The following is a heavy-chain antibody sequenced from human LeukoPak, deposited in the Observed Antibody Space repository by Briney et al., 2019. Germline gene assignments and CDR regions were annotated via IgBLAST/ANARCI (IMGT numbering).Heavy chain of an antibody. V-gene: IGHV1-2*02. J-gene: IGHJ4*02. Sequence: ASVKVSCKASGYTFTGYYMHWVRQAPGQGLEWMGWINPNSGGTNYAQKFQGRVTMTRDTSISTAYMELSRLRSDDTAVYYCARPHDSSGYYLYYFDYWGQGTLVTVSS. CDR1: GYTFTGYY. CDR3: ARPHDSSGYYLYYFDY. D-gene: IGHD3-22*01. CDR2: INPNSGGT.